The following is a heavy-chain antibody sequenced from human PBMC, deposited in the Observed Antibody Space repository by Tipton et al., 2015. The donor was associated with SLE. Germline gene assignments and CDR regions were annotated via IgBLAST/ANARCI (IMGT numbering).Heavy chain of an antibody. CDR2: ISYDGSNK. CDR1: GFTFSSYG. J-gene: IGHJ3*02. CDR3: AKRIGWETAFGI. Sequence: SLRLSCAASGFTFSSYGMHWVRQAPGKGLEWVAVISYDGSNKYYADSVKGRFTISRDNSKNTLYLQMNSLRAEDTAVDYCAKRIGWETAFGIWGQGTMVTVAS. D-gene: IGHD1-26*01. V-gene: IGHV3-30*18.